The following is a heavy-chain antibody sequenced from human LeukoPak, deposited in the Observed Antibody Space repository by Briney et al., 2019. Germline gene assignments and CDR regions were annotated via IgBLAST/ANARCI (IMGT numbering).Heavy chain of an antibody. CDR3: ARRRGSSWYYYFGY. CDR2: IYYSGST. CDR1: GGSISSSSYY. Sequence: PPETLSLTCTVSGGSISSSSYYWGWIRQPPGKGLEWIGSIYYSGSTYYNPSLKSRVTISVDTSKNQFSLKLSSVTAADTAVYYCARRRGSSWYYYFGYWGQGTLVTVSS. V-gene: IGHV4-39*01. J-gene: IGHJ4*02. D-gene: IGHD6-13*01.